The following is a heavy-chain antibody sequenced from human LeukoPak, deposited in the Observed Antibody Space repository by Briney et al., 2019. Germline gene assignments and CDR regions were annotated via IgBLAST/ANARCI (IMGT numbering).Heavy chain of an antibody. V-gene: IGHV3-48*03. D-gene: IGHD6-13*01. CDR1: GFTFSSYE. J-gene: IGHJ4*02. Sequence: GGSLRLSCAASGFTFSSYEMNWVRQAPGKGLEWVSYISSSGRTIHYADSVKGRFSISRDNAKNSLYLQMNSLRAEDTAVYYCARGPYSSNWYVDYWGQGTLVTVAS. CDR3: ARGPYSSNWYVDY. CDR2: ISSSGRTI.